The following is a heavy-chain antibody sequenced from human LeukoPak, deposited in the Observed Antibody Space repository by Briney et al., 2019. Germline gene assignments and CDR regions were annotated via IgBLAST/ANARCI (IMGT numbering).Heavy chain of an antibody. J-gene: IGHJ6*03. V-gene: IGHV4-31*03. CDR3: ASTLIQGPRVEYYYMDV. CDR2: IYYSGST. CDR1: GGSVSSGAYY. Sequence: PSETLSLTCTVSGGSVSSGAYYWSWIRQHPGKGLEWIVYIYYSGSTYYNPSLKSRLTITVKASKNQFSLNLRSVTAADTAVYYCASTLIQGPRVEYYYMDVWGKGTTVTVSS.